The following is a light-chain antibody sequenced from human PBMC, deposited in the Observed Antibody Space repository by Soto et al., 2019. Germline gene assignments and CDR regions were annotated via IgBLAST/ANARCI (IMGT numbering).Light chain of an antibody. CDR3: HQYGSSPAT. V-gene: IGKV3-20*01. Sequence: DSVLTQSPGTLSLSPVEIATLSCRASQSVSSSFLAWYQQKPGQAPRLLIYGASSRATGIPDRFSGSGSGTDFTLTISRLEPEDFAVYYCHQYGSSPATFGQGTKVDI. CDR1: QSVSSSF. CDR2: GAS. J-gene: IGKJ1*01.